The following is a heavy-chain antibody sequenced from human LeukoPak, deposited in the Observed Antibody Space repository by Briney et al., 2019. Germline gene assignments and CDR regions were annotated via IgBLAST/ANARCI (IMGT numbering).Heavy chain of an antibody. CDR3: ARVAGFGVFPRDAFDI. D-gene: IGHD3-3*01. V-gene: IGHV3-48*03. CDR1: GFTFSSYE. CDR2: ISSSGSTI. Sequence: AGGSLRLSCAASGFTFSSYEMNWVRQAPGKGLGWVSYISSSGSTIYYADSVKGRFTISRDNAKNSLYLQMNSLRAEDTAVYYCARVAGFGVFPRDAFDIWGQGTMVTVSS. J-gene: IGHJ3*02.